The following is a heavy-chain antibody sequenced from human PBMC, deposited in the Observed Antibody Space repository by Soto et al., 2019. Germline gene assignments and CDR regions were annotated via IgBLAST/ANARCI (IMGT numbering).Heavy chain of an antibody. V-gene: IGHV4-59*01. CDR2: INYSGTT. CDR1: GGSISSYY. CDR3: ARGYVLGWLRSYFDY. J-gene: IGHJ4*02. Sequence: QVQLQESGPGLVKPSETLSLTCTVSGGSISSYYWSWIRQPPGQGLEWIGYINYSGTTEYNPPLKSRVSISIDTSKHQFSRKMISVTAANTAVYYCARGYVLGWLRSYFDYWGQGTLVTVSS. D-gene: IGHD5-12*01.